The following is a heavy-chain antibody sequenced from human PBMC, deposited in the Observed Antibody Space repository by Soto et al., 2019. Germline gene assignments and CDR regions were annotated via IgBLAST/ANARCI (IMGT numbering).Heavy chain of an antibody. V-gene: IGHV3-30*18. D-gene: IGHD2-2*01. CDR3: AKVNCVTTTCYWNDAFDI. J-gene: IGHJ3*02. CDR1: GFTFRSYS. CDR2: ISYEGSET. Sequence: QVQLVESGGGVVQPGRALRLSCVASGFTFRSYSMHWVRQAPGKGLEWGASISYEGSETFSADSVKGRFTISRDNSKNTLYLQMNSLRAEDTALYYCAKVNCVTTTCYWNDAFDIWGQGTMVTVSS.